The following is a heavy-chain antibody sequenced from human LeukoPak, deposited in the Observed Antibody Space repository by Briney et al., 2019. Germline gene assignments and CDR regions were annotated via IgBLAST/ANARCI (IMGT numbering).Heavy chain of an antibody. Sequence: GGSLRLSCAASGFTFSIYSMNWVRQAPGKGLEWVSSISRGSGSIFYADSVKGRFTISRDNAKNSLYLQMNSLRVEDSAVYYCARVHSGRFDYWGQGTLVTVSS. D-gene: IGHD2-15*01. J-gene: IGHJ4*02. CDR1: GFTFSIYS. V-gene: IGHV3-21*01. CDR3: ARVHSGRFDY. CDR2: ISRGSGSI.